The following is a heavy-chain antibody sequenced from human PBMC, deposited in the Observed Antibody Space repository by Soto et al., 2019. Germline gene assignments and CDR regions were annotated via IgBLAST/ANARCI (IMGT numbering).Heavy chain of an antibody. CDR1: CASFSSSY. CDR2: VYHTGST. V-gene: IGHV4-59*01. Sequence: PSETLSLTCTVSCASFSSSYLSWIRQSPGKGLVLIGYVYHTGSTNYNRSLKRRVTISLDTSKSHFALNLTSLTTADTAVYFCARGGNRYSNVASGVDGFDYWGQGSLVTVSS. D-gene: IGHD5-12*01. J-gene: IGHJ4*02. CDR3: ARGGNRYSNVASGVDGFDY.